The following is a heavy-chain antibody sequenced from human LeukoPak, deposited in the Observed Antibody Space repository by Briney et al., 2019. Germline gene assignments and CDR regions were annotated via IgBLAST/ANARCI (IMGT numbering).Heavy chain of an antibody. J-gene: IGHJ4*02. CDR1: GYRFTTYW. CDR3: ARSGYSGYEGDY. V-gene: IGHV5-51*01. Sequence: GESLKISCKGSGYRFTTYWIAWVRQMPGKGLEWMGIIYPSDSDTRYSPTFQGQVTISADKSISTAYLQWNSLKASDTAMYCCARSGYSGYEGDYWGQGTLVTVSS. D-gene: IGHD5-12*01. CDR2: IYPSDSDT.